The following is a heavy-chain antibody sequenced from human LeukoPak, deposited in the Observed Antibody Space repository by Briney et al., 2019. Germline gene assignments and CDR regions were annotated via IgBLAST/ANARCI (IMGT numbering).Heavy chain of an antibody. V-gene: IGHV4-39*01. CDR2: MYYDGST. D-gene: IGHD1-26*01. CDR3: ARRSDSGSDDGEDYFDY. CDR1: GGSIYSTTFY. Sequence: SETLSLTCTVPGGSIYSTTFYWGWIRQPPGKGLEWIGSMYYDGSTYHNPSLNRLVTISVDTSNNQFSLKLTSVTAADTAVYFCARRSDSGSDDGEDYFDYWGQGTLVTVSS. J-gene: IGHJ4*02.